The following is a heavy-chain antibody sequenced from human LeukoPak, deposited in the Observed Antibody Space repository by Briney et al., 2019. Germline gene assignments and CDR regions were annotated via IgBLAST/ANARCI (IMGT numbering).Heavy chain of an antibody. CDR1: GGSIFSSNSY. J-gene: IGHJ6*03. D-gene: IGHD1-26*01. CDR3: ARQLRVGATTYYYYYYMDV. Sequence: SETLSLTCTVSGGSIFSSNSYWGWIRQPPGKGLEWIGSIYYSGSTYYNPSLKSRVTISVDTSKNQFSLKPSSVTAADTAVYYCARQLRVGATTYYYYYYMDVWGKGTTVTISS. V-gene: IGHV4-39*01. CDR2: IYYSGST.